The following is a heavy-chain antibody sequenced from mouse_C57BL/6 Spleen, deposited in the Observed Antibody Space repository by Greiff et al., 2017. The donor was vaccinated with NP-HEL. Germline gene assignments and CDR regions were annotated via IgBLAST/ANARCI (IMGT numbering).Heavy chain of an antibody. Sequence: EVQLVESGGGLVKPGGSLKLSCAASGFTFSDYGMHWVRQAPEKGLEWVAYISSGSSTIYYADTVKGRFTISRDNAKNTLFLQMTSLRSEDTAMYYCARGDDYDRGYFDYWGQGTTLTVSS. J-gene: IGHJ2*01. V-gene: IGHV5-17*01. D-gene: IGHD2-4*01. CDR3: ARGDDYDRGYFDY. CDR1: GFTFSDYG. CDR2: ISSGSSTI.